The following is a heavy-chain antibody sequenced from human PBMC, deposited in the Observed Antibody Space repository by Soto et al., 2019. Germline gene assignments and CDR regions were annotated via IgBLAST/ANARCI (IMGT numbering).Heavy chain of an antibody. CDR3: ARGVWLRRGYGMDV. D-gene: IGHD3-22*01. J-gene: IGHJ6*02. CDR1: GDSIRSAY. Sequence: HVQLQESGPGLVKPSETLSLTCTVSGDSIRSAYCSWIRQPPGKRLEYIAFIYNRGSPNYNPSLESRVTLSPDTSQNQLFLKLTSVPAADTAGYYCARGVWLRRGYGMDVWGRGPRAPSP. CDR2: IYNRGSP. V-gene: IGHV4-59*01.